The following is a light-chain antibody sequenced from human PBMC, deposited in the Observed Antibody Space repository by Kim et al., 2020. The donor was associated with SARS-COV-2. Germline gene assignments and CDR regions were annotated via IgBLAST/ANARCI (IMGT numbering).Light chain of an antibody. CDR3: QQYNTYPWA. CDR1: QNVTKL. J-gene: IGKJ1*01. Sequence: DVQMTQSPSTLSANVGDRVTITCRASQNVTKLLAWFQQRPGKAPTLLIYTTSSLESGVPTRFSGDGSGTEFTLTTNNLQPGDFATYYCQQYNTYPWAFGQGTKVDIK. CDR2: TTS. V-gene: IGKV1-5*03.